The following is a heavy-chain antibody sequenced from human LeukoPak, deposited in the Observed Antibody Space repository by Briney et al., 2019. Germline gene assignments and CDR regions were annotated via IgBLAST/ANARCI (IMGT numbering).Heavy chain of an antibody. D-gene: IGHD3-9*01. Sequence: ASVKVSCKASGYTFTSYYMHWVRQAPGQGLEWMGIINPSGGSTSYAQKFQGRVTMTRDTSISTAYMELSRLRSDDTAVYYCASTKKYYDILTGYVSSYYFDYWGQGTLVTVSS. V-gene: IGHV1-46*01. CDR2: INPSGGST. J-gene: IGHJ4*02. CDR3: ASTKKYYDILTGYVSSYYFDY. CDR1: GYTFTSYY.